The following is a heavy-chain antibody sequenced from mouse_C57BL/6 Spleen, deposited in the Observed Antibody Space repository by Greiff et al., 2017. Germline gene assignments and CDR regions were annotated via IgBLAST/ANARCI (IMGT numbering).Heavy chain of an antibody. V-gene: IGHV1-50*01. D-gene: IGHD6-1*01. J-gene: IGHJ1*03. CDR1: GYTFTSYW. CDR2: IDPSDSYT. CDR3: GRSGCSYWYFEV. Sequence: QVQLQQPGAELVKPGASVKLSCKASGYTFTSYWMQWVKQRPGQGLEWIGEIDPSDSYTNYNQKFKGKATLTVDTSSSTAYMQLSSLTSEDSAVYCGGRSGCSYWYFEVWGTGTTVTVAS.